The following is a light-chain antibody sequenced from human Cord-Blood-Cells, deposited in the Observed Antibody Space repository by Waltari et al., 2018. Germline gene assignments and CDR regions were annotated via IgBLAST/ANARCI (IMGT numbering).Light chain of an antibody. V-gene: IGKV2-28*01. CDR2: LGS. CDR3: MQALQPTIT. Sequence: DTVMTQSPLSLPVDPGGPASIPCRSSQSFLHSNGYNYLDWYLQKAGQSPQRRIYLGSNRASGVLDRFSGSGSGIHFTLKISSVESEDVGVYYCMQALQPTITGGQGTRLEI. CDR1: QSFLHSNGYNY. J-gene: IGKJ5*01.